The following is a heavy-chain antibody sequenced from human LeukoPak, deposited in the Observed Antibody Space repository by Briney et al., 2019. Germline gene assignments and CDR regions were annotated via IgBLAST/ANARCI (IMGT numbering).Heavy chain of an antibody. CDR1: GFTVSSNY. V-gene: IGHV3-53*01. CDR2: IYSGGST. CDR3: ARSTIFGVVMYYFDY. D-gene: IGHD3-3*01. Sequence: GWSLRLSCEASGFTVSSNYMSWVRQAPGKGLEWVSVIYSGGSTYYADSVKGRFTISRDNSKNTLYLQMNSLRAEDTAVYYCARSTIFGVVMYYFDYWGQGTLVTVSS. J-gene: IGHJ4*02.